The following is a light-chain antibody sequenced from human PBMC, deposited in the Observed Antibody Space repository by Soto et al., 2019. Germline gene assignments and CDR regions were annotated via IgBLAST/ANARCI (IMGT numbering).Light chain of an antibody. V-gene: IGLV2-14*01. CDR3: SSYTSRSSSTYV. CDR1: SSGVGGYNY. J-gene: IGLJ1*01. CDR2: DVS. Sequence: QSALTQPASVSGSPGQSITISCTGTSSGVGGYNYVSWYQQHPGKAPKLMIYDVSNRPSGVSNRFSGSKSGNTASLTISGLQAEDEADYYCSSYTSRSSSTYVFGTGTKVTVL.